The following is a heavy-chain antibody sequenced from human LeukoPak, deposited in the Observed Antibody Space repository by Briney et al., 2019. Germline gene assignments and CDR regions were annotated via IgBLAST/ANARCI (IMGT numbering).Heavy chain of an antibody. V-gene: IGHV4-39*01. Sequence: PSETLSLTCTVSGDSISSSSYYWGWIRQPPGKGLEWIGSIYYTGSTYYNPSLKSRVTISVDTSKNQFSLKLSSVTAADTAVYFCARGYSFGSSWFDPWGQGTLVTVSS. D-gene: IGHD5-18*01. CDR1: GDSISSSSYY. CDR3: ARGYSFGSSWFDP. CDR2: IYYTGST. J-gene: IGHJ5*02.